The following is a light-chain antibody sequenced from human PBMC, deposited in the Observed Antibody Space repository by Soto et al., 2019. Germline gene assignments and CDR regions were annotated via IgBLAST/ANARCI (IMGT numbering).Light chain of an antibody. CDR3: TAWDDTLSGPLYV. CDR1: SSNIGTNY. V-gene: IGLV1-47*01. CDR2: RTN. Sequence: QSVLTQPPSVSGPPGQRVTITCSGSSSNIGTNYVYWYQQLPGTAPKLLIYRTNQRPSGVPDRFSGSKSGTSASLAISGLRSEDEADYYCTAWDDTLSGPLYVFGTGTKVTVL. J-gene: IGLJ1*01.